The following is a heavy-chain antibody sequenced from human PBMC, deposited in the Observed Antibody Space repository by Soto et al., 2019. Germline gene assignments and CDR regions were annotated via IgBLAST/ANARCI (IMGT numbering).Heavy chain of an antibody. Sequence: EVQLVESGGGFVQPGGSLRLSCAASGFTFSSCGMNWVRQAPGKGLEWVSHISRSGGTIYYADSVKGRFTISRDNAKNSLYLQMNSLRDEDTAVYYCARCSGDSCYSYGVDVWGQGTTVTVSS. V-gene: IGHV3-48*02. CDR3: ARCSGDSCYSYGVDV. CDR2: ISRSGGTI. J-gene: IGHJ6*02. D-gene: IGHD2-15*01. CDR1: GFTFSSCG.